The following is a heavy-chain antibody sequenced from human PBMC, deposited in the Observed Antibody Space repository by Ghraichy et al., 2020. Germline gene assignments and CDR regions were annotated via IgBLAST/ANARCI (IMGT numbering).Heavy chain of an antibody. Sequence: GGSLRLSCAASGFTSSDHYMDWVRQAPGKGLEWVGRIRKKVNSYTTEYAASVKGRFTISRDDSKNSLSLQMNSLETGDTAVYYCARVMCTGTPCYVDQFDYGGQGTLVTASS. CDR1: GFTSSDHY. J-gene: IGHJ4*02. D-gene: IGHD2-2*01. CDR3: ARVMCTGTPCYVDQFDY. CDR2: IRKKVNSYTT. V-gene: IGHV3-72*01.